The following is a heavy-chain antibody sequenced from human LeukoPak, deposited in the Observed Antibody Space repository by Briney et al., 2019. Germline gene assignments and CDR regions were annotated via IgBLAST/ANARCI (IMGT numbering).Heavy chain of an antibody. CDR1: GFTFSSYS. CDR2: ISSSSSYI. CDR3: ASLAGYSSGYYFDY. J-gene: IGHJ4*02. D-gene: IGHD6-25*01. V-gene: IGHV3-21*01. Sequence: PGGSLRLSCAASGFTFSSYSMNWVRQAPGKGLEWVSSISSSSSYIYYADSVKGRFTISRDNAKNSLYLQMNSLRAEDTAVYYCASLAGYSSGYYFDYWGQGTLVTVSS.